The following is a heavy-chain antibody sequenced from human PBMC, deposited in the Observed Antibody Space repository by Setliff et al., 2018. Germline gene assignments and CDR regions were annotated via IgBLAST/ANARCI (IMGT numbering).Heavy chain of an antibody. D-gene: IGHD3-22*01. CDR3: ARINFYVSSGYYYAPEL. V-gene: IGHV4-38-2*01. CDR2: LFDGGSA. Sequence: SETLSLTCAVSGYSISNGFYWGWIRQSPVKGLEWIGSLFDGGSAYYSPSLKSRASISLDASKNQFALKLTSATAADTAVYYCARINFYVSSGYYYAPELWGQGTTVTVSS. J-gene: IGHJ4*02. CDR1: GYSISNGFY.